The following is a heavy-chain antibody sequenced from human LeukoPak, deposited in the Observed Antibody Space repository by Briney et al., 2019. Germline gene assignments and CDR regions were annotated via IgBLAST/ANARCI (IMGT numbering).Heavy chain of an antibody. CDR3: ARAAPSPYSGSYYPDDY. CDR2: INPNSGGT. V-gene: IGHV1-2*02. Sequence: ASVKVSCKASGYTFTGYYMHWVRQAPGQGLEWMGWINPNSGGTNYAQKFQGRVTMTRDTSISTAYMELSRLRSDDTAVYYRARAAPSPYSGSYYPDDYWGQGTLVTVSS. CDR1: GYTFTGYY. J-gene: IGHJ4*02. D-gene: IGHD1-26*01.